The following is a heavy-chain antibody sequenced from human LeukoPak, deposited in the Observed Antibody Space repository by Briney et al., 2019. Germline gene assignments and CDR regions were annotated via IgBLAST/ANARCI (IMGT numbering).Heavy chain of an antibody. CDR1: GYTFTSYD. Sequence: GASVKVSCKASGYTFTSYDINWVRQATGQGLEWMGWMNPNSGNTGYAQKFQGRVTITRNTSISTAYMELSSLRSEDTAVYYCARRGGYSGYRYSYYMDVWAKGPRSPSR. CDR2: MNPNSGNT. D-gene: IGHD5-12*01. J-gene: IGHJ6*03. CDR3: ARRGGYSGYRYSYYMDV. V-gene: IGHV1-8*03.